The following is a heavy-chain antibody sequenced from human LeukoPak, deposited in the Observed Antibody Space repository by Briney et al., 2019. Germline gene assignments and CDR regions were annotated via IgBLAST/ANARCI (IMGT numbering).Heavy chain of an antibody. CDR3: ARGRNDNGGMFFDS. D-gene: IGHD4-23*01. Sequence: SETLSLTCTVSGGSIRSYYWSWIRQAPGKGLEWIGFISYSGYTSYSPSLKSRVAISVDTSKSQFSLRLSSLTAADTAIYYCARGRNDNGGMFFDSWAQGTLVTVSS. V-gene: IGHV4-59*01. CDR2: ISYSGYT. CDR1: GGSIRSYY. J-gene: IGHJ4*02.